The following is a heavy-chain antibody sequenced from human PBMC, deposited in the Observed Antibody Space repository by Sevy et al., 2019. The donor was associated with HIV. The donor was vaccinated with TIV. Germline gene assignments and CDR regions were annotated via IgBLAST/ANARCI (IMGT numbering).Heavy chain of an antibody. CDR3: ARGRQAYVVLVPSTVPFDY. Sequence: SETLSLTCAVSGGSFSGYFWNWIRQSTGKGLEWIGEINHSGSLKYNPSLKSRVTISVDASKNQLSLHLRSVTAADTAVYYCARGRQAYVVLVPSTVPFDYWGQGTLVTVSS. D-gene: IGHD2-2*01. CDR2: INHSGSL. J-gene: IGHJ4*02. V-gene: IGHV4-34*01. CDR1: GGSFSGYF.